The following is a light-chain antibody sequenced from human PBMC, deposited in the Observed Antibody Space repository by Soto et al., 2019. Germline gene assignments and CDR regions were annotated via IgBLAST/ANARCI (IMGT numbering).Light chain of an antibody. Sequence: QSALTQPRSVSGSPGQSVTISCTGTSSDVGGYNYVSWYQQHPGKAPKLMIYDVNKRPSGVPDRFSGSKSGNTASLTISGLQAEDEADYYCQTWGTGIVVFGGGTKLTVL. V-gene: IGLV2-11*01. CDR3: QTWGTGIVV. CDR2: DVN. J-gene: IGLJ2*01. CDR1: SSDVGGYNY.